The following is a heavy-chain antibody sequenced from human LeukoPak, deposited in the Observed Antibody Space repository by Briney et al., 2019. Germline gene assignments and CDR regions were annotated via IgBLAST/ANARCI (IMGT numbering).Heavy chain of an antibody. V-gene: IGHV3-30*04. CDR3: ARRPWVDY. D-gene: IGHD3-16*01. CDR2: ISYDGSNK. Sequence: GGSLRLSCAASGFTFSSYAMHWVRQAPGKGLEWVAVISYDGSNKYYADSVKGRFTISRDNSKNTLYLQMNSLRAEDTAVYYCARRPWVDYWGQGTLVTVSS. CDR1: GFTFSSYA. J-gene: IGHJ4*02.